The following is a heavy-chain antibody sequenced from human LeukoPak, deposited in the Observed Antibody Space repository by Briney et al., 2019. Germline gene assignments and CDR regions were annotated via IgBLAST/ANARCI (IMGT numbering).Heavy chain of an antibody. J-gene: IGHJ5*02. D-gene: IGHD6-6*01. Sequence: ASVKVSCKASGYTFTSYGISWVRQAPGQVLEWMGWISAYNGNTNYAQKLQGRVTMTTDTSTSTAYMELRSLRSDDTAVYYCARDLRPIAAREGHNWFDPWGQGTLVTVSS. CDR3: ARDLRPIAAREGHNWFDP. CDR2: ISAYNGNT. CDR1: GYTFTSYG. V-gene: IGHV1-18*01.